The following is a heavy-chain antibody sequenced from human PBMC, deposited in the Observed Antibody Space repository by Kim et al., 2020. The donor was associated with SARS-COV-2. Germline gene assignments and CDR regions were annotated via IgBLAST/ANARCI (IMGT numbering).Heavy chain of an antibody. J-gene: IGHJ6*02. CDR2: INHSGST. V-gene: IGHV4-34*01. CDR3: ARGMWYYYDSSAYGMDV. CDR1: GGSFSGYY. Sequence: SETLSLTCAVYGGSFSGYYWSWIRQPPGKGLEWIGEINHSGSTNYNPSLKSRGTISVDTSKNQFSLKLSSVTAADTAVYYCARGMWYYYDSSAYGMDVWGQGTTVTVSS. D-gene: IGHD3-22*01.